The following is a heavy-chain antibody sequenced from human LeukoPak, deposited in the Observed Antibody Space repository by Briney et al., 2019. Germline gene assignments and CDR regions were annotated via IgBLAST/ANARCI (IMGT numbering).Heavy chain of an antibody. CDR1: GFTFSSYT. Sequence: GGSLRLSCAASGFTFSSYTMNWVRQAPGKGLEWVASISSSSSYIYYADSVKGRLTISRDNAKNSLYLQMTSLRAEDTAVYYCARDPTPRYCSGGSCYTHYGMDVWGQGTTVTVSS. V-gene: IGHV3-21*01. CDR2: ISSSSSYI. CDR3: ARDPTPRYCSGGSCYTHYGMDV. J-gene: IGHJ6*02. D-gene: IGHD2-15*01.